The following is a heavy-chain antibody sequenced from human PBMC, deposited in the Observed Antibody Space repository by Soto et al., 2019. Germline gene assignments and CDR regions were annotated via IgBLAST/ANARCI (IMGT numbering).Heavy chain of an antibody. CDR3: ARTLYSGYDLPFDY. V-gene: IGHV4-39*01. D-gene: IGHD5-12*01. J-gene: IGHJ4*02. CDR2: IYYSGST. Sequence: QLQLQESGPGLVKPSETLSLTCTVSGGSISSSSYYWGWIRQPPGKGLEWIGSIYYSGSTYYNPALKSRVTRAVDTSKNQFSLKLSSVTAADTAVYYCARTLYSGYDLPFDYWGQGTLVTVSS. CDR1: GGSISSSSYY.